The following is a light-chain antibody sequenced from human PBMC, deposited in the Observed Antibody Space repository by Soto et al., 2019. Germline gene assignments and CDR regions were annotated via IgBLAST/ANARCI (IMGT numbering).Light chain of an antibody. J-gene: IGKJ1*01. CDR3: QQSYSTTWT. V-gene: IGKV1-39*01. Sequence: DIQMTQSPSSLSASVGDRVTITCRASQGISTYLNWYQQKPGKAPKLLIYAASSLQSGVPSRFSGSGSETDFTLTISSLQPEDFATYSCQQSYSTTWTFGQGPKVEIK. CDR1: QGISTY. CDR2: AAS.